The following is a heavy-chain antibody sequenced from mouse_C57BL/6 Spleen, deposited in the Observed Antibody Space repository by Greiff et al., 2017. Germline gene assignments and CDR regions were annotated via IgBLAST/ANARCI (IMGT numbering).Heavy chain of an antibody. V-gene: IGHV2-6-1*01. Sequence: VQLQQSGPGLVAPSQSLSITCTVSGFSLTSYGVHWVRQPPGKGLEWLVVIWSDGSTTYNSALKSRLSISKDNSKSQVFLKMNSLQTDDTAMYYCARHFLYGYDEDYAMDYWGQGTSVTVSS. D-gene: IGHD2-2*01. J-gene: IGHJ4*01. CDR2: IWSDGST. CDR3: ARHFLYGYDEDYAMDY. CDR1: GFSLTSYG.